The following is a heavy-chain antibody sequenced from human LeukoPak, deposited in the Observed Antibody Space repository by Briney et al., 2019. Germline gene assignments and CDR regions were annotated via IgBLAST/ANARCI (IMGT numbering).Heavy chain of an antibody. D-gene: IGHD2-21*02. CDR2: ISAYNGNT. J-gene: IGHJ3*02. CDR1: GYTFTSYG. CDR3: ARGAPCGGDCSIWVGAFDI. V-gene: IGHV1-18*01. Sequence: ASVKDSCKASGYTFTSYGISWVRQAPGQGLEWMGWISAYNGNTNYAQKLQGRVTMTTDTSTSTAYMELRSLRSDDTAVYYCARGAPCGGDCSIWVGAFDIWGQGTMVTVSS.